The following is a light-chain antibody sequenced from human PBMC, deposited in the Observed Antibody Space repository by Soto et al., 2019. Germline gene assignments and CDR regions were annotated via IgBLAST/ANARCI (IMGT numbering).Light chain of an antibody. CDR3: SSYAGNSTLV. J-gene: IGLJ2*01. CDR2: EVS. V-gene: IGLV2-14*01. CDR1: SSDVGGYNY. Sequence: QSALTQPASVSGSPGQSVTISCTGTSSDVGGYNYVSWYQQHPGKAPKLMIYEVSNRPSGVPDRFSGSKSGNTASLTISGLQAEDEADYYCSSYAGNSTLVFGGGTKLTVL.